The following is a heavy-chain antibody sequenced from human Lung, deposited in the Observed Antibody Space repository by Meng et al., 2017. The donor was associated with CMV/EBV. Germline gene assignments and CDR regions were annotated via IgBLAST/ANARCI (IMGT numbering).Heavy chain of an antibody. D-gene: IGHD3-10*01. V-gene: IGHV1-18*01. CDR2: ISAYNGNT. Sequence: ASXXVSXKASGYSFSSYGVNWVRQAPGQGLEWLGWISAYNGNTNYAQKFEGRVTMTTDTSTSTAYMELRSLRSDDTAVYYCARDRRYYGSGNYYPFDFWGQGTXVTVSS. CDR3: ARDRRYYGSGNYYPFDF. CDR1: GYSFSSYG. J-gene: IGHJ4*02.